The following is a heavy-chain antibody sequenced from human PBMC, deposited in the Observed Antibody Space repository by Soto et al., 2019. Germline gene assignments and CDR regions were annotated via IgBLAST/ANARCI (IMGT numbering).Heavy chain of an antibody. CDR3: ARESDYYKSSGARHFDI. J-gene: IGHJ3*02. D-gene: IGHD3-22*01. V-gene: IGHV4-30-2*01. Sequence: QLQLQESGSGLVKPSQTLSLTCAVSGGSISSGGYSWSWIRQPPGKGLEWIGYIYHSGGTYYNPCVEGRVTIAGNVDNGQVSLKLLSEMDADKAVYNGARESDYYKSSGARHFDIWRQETIVTVSA. CDR2: IYHSGGT. CDR1: GGSISSGGYS.